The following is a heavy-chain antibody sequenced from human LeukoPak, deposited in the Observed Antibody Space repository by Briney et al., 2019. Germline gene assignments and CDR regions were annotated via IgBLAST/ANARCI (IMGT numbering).Heavy chain of an antibody. CDR2: IYYSGST. CDR3: GRYGAHYYAMDV. V-gene: IGHV4-30-4*01. D-gene: IGHD4-17*01. J-gene: IGHJ6*02. Sequence: SETLSLTCTVSGGSISSGDYYWSWIRQPPGKGLEWIGYIYYSGSTYYNPSLKSRVTISVDTSKNQFSLKLTSVTAADTAVYYCGRYGAHYYAMDVWGQGTTVTVSS. CDR1: GGSISSGDYY.